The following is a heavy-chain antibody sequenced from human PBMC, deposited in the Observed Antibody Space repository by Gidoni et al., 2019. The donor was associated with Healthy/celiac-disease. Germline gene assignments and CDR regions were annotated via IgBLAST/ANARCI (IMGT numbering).Heavy chain of an antibody. J-gene: IGHJ6*02. Sequence: QVQLVESGGGGVQPGRSLRLSCAAPGFTFSSYGMHWVRQAPGKGLEWVAVISYDGSNNYYADSVKGRFTISRDNSKNTLYLQMNSLRAEDTAVYYCAKDLLRRIVGANLYYYYGMDVWGQGTTVTVSS. CDR2: ISYDGSNN. D-gene: IGHD1-26*01. CDR1: GFTFSSYG. V-gene: IGHV3-30*18. CDR3: AKDLLRRIVGANLYYYYGMDV.